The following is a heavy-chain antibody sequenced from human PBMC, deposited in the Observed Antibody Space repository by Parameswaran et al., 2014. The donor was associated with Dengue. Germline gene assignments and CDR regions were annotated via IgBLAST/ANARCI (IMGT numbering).Heavy chain of an antibody. J-gene: IGHJ5*02. V-gene: IGHV1-2*02. CDR3: ARQGSGWSSRENWFDP. Sequence: WVRQAPGQGLEWMGWINPNSGGTNYAQKFQGRVTMTRDTSISTAYMELSRLRSDDTAVYYCARQGSGWSSRENWFDPWGQGTLVTVSS. CDR2: INPNSGGT. D-gene: IGHD6-19*01.